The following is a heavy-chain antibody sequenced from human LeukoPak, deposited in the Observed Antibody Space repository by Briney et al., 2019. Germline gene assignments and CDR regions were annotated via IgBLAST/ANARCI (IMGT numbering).Heavy chain of an antibody. CDR3: ARSPYFPFPRFDY. Sequence: ASVKVSCKASGYTFTSYAMHWVRQAPGQRLEWMAWFHAGNGNTKYSQKFQGRVTITRDTSASTAYMELSSLRSEDTAVYYCARSPYFPFPRFDYWGQGTLVTVSS. CDR1: GYTFTSYA. D-gene: IGHD2-21*01. V-gene: IGHV1-3*01. J-gene: IGHJ4*02. CDR2: FHAGNGNT.